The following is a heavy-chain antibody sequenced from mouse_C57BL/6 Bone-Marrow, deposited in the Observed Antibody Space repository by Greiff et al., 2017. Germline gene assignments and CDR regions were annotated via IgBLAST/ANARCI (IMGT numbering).Heavy chain of an antibody. CDR3: TPFYCGNYGYAMDY. V-gene: IGHV14-4*01. D-gene: IGHD2-1*01. Sequence: EVKLQESGAELVRPGASVKLSCTASGFNITDDYMHWVKQRPVQGLEWIGWIDPENGDTEYASKFQGKATITADTSSNTAYLQLSSLTSEDAAVYYGTPFYCGNYGYAMDYWGQGTSVTVSS. CDR2: IDPENGDT. J-gene: IGHJ4*01. CDR1: GFNITDDY.